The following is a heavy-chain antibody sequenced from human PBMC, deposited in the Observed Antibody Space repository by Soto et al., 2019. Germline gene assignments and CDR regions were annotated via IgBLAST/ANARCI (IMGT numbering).Heavy chain of an antibody. J-gene: IGHJ5*01. CDR3: ENNIRYYDWFAY. V-gene: IGHV3-23*01. D-gene: IGHD3-9*01. CDR2: IRGSGGST. CDR1: GLTFSNYA. Sequence: EGQLLESGGGLVQPGGSLRLSCSASGLTFSNYAMSWVRQPPGKGLEWVSCIRGSGGSTDYANSVKGRLTIARDNSKNSLYLPMKSLRTEKTDVSYVENNIRYYDWFAYWGQGTLVTVSS.